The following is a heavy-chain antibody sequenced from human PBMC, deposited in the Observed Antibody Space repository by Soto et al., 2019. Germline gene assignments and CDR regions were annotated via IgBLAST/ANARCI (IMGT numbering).Heavy chain of an antibody. CDR2: ISSSIRTV. CDR3: AREVRDTAVADFDY. Sequence: EVQLVESGGGLVQPGGSLRLSCAASGFTFSSYSMNWGRQAPGKGLEWLSYISSSIRTVHYGDSVKGRFTIPSDNAKNSLPLQINSLRDEDTAVYYCAREVRDTAVADFDYWGQRTLVTVSS. J-gene: IGHJ4*02. V-gene: IGHV3-48*02. D-gene: IGHD5-18*01. CDR1: GFTFSSYS.